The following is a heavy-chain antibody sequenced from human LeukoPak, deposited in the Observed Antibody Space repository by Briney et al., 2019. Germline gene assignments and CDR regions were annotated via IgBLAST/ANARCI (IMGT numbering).Heavy chain of an antibody. J-gene: IGHJ4*02. Sequence: ASVKVSCKVSGYTLTELPMHWVRQAPGKGLEWMGGFDPEDGETIYAQKFQGRVTMTEDTSTDTAYIELSSLRSEDTAVYYCATGIGGSMVYFDYWGQGTLVTVSS. CDR1: GYTLTELP. CDR2: FDPEDGET. CDR3: ATGIGGSMVYFDY. V-gene: IGHV1-24*01. D-gene: IGHD5-12*01.